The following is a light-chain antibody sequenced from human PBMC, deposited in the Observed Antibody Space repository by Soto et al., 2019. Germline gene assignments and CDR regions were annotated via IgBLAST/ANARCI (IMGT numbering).Light chain of an antibody. Sequence: DIQMTQSPSTLSASVGDRVTITCRASQSGSNWLAWYQQKRGKAPELLIYDASILNTGVPSRFSGSGSGTEFPLTIISLQPDDFATYYCQQYNSYSAFGQGPKVEIK. CDR3: QQYNSYSA. V-gene: IGKV1-5*01. CDR2: DAS. CDR1: QSGSNW. J-gene: IGKJ1*01.